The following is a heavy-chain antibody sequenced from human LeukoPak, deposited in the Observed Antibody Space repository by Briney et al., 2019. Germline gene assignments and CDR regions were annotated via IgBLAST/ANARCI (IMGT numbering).Heavy chain of an antibody. CDR3: ARGGAGTYYFDY. V-gene: IGHV3-66*01. J-gene: IGHJ4*02. CDR1: GFTVSSNY. CDR2: IYSGGST. D-gene: IGHD3-10*01. Sequence: GGSLRLSCAASGFTVSSNYMSWVRQAPGKGLEWVSVIYSGGSTYYADSVKGRFTISRDNSRNTLYLQMNSLRAEDTAVYYCARGGAGTYYFDYWGQGTLVTVSS.